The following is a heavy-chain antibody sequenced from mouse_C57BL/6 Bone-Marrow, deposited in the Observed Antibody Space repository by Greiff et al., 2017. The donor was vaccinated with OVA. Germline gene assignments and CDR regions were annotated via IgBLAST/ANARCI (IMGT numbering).Heavy chain of an antibody. CDR2: ISDGGSYT. Sequence: DVHLVESGGGLVKPGGSLKLSCAASGFTFSSYAMSWVRQTPEKRLEWVATISDGGSYTYYPDNVKGRFTISRDNAKNNLYLQMSHLKSEDTAMYYCAREGTVVATPYAMDYWGQGTSVTVSS. D-gene: IGHD1-1*01. CDR3: AREGTVVATPYAMDY. V-gene: IGHV5-4*01. J-gene: IGHJ4*01. CDR1: GFTFSSYA.